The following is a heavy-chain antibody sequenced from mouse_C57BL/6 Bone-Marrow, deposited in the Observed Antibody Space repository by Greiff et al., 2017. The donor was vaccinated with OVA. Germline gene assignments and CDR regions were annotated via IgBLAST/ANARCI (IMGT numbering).Heavy chain of an antibody. Sequence: QVQLQQPGAELVKPGASVKMSCKASGCTFTSYWITWVKQRPGQGLEWIGDIYPGSGSTNYNEKFKSKATLTVDTSSSTAYMQLSSLTSEDSAVYYCASYYYGSSPFAYWGQGTLVTVSA. J-gene: IGHJ3*01. D-gene: IGHD1-1*01. CDR1: GCTFTSYW. CDR2: IYPGSGST. CDR3: ASYYYGSSPFAY. V-gene: IGHV1-55*01.